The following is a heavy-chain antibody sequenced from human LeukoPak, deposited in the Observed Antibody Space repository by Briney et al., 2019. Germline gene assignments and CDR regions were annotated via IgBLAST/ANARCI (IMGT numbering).Heavy chain of an antibody. D-gene: IGHD2-2*01. V-gene: IGHV4-34*01. J-gene: IGHJ6*03. CDR3: ARCLVVPRYYYYHMDV. CDR1: GGSFSGYY. CDR2: INHSGST. Sequence: PSETLSLTCAVYGGSFSGYYWSWIRQPPGKGLEWIGEINHSGSTNYNPSLKSRVTISVDTSKNQFSLKLSSVTAADTAVYYCARCLVVPRYYYYHMDVWGKGTTVTVSS.